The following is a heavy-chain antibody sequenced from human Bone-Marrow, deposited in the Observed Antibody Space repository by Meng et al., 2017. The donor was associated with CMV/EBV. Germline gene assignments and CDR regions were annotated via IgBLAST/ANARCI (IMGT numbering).Heavy chain of an antibody. J-gene: IGHJ5*02. V-gene: IGHV5-51*01. CDR3: ARGLDTVMFIDNWFDP. CDR2: IYPGDSDT. D-gene: IGHD5-18*01. Sequence: GESLKISCKGSGYSFTSYWIGWVRQMPGKGLEWMGIIYPGDSDTRYSPSFQGQVTISADKSISTAYLQWSSLKASDTAIYYCARGLDTVMFIDNWFDPWGQGTLVTVSS. CDR1: GYSFTSYW.